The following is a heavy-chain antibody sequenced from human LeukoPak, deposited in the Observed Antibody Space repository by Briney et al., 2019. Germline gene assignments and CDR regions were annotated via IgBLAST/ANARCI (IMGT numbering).Heavy chain of an antibody. CDR3: ARDDRGSTDS. CDR2: IAYDGGDI. Sequence: GGSLRLSCAASGFTFSTFAMHWVRQAPGKGLEAVAIIAYDGGDIHYGDSMTGRFTISRDNSKNTLYLQRDSLRREDTAIYYCARDDRGSTDSWGRGTLVTVSS. V-gene: IGHV3-30*01. D-gene: IGHD3-10*01. J-gene: IGHJ4*02. CDR1: GFTFSTFA.